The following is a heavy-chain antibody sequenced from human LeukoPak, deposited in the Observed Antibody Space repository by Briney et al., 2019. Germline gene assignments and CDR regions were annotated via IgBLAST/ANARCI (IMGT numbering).Heavy chain of an antibody. CDR2: ISSSSSYI. J-gene: IGHJ6*02. D-gene: IGHD3-3*01. Sequence: KPGGSLGLSCAASGFTFSSYSMNWVRQAPGKGLEWVSSISSSSSYIYYADSVKGGFTISREKAKNSLYLQMNSLRAEDTAVYYCARDPVGGYYDFWSGSPSVYGMDVWGQGTTVTVSS. CDR1: GFTFSSYS. CDR3: ARDPVGGYYDFWSGSPSVYGMDV. V-gene: IGHV3-21*01.